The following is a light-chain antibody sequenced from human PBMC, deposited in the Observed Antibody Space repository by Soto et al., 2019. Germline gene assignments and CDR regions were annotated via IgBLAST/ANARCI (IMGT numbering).Light chain of an antibody. CDR2: AAS. J-gene: IGKJ4*01. CDR3: LQDHNYPLT. CDR1: QGIGND. V-gene: IGKV1-6*01. Sequence: AIQMTQSPSSLSDSVGDRVTITCRASQGIGNDVGWYQQKPGKAPKLLIYAASSLQSGVPSRFSGSRSGTDFTLTISSLQHEDFATYYCLQDHNYPLTFGGGTKVEIK.